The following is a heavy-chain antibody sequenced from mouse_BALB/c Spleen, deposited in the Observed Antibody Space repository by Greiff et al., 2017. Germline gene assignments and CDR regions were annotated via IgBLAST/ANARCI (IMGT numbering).Heavy chain of an antibody. CDR1: GYTFTSYW. V-gene: IGHV1S81*02. J-gene: IGHJ3*01. CDR2: INPSNGRT. Sequence: QVQLQQPGAELVKPGASVKLSCTASGYTFTSYWMHWVKQRPGQGLEWIGEINPSNGRTNYNEKFKSKATLTVDKSSSTAYMQLSSLTSEDSAVYYCARDRSAYWGQGTLVTVSA. CDR3: ARDRSAY.